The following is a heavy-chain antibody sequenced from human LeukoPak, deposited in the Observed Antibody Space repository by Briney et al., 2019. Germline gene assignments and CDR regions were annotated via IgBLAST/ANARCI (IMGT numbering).Heavy chain of an antibody. J-gene: IGHJ4*02. CDR3: VWPCHYYDCNGGSY. Sequence: GGSLRLPCGASGFTYSSYAMRWVRQAPGKGLEWVSKISASGGSTYYGDFVKGRFTISRDNSKNTLYLQMSNLGAEDTAGYYCVWPCHYYDCNGGSYWGQGTLVTVSS. V-gene: IGHV3-23*01. CDR1: GFTYSSYA. D-gene: IGHD3-22*01. CDR2: ISASGGST.